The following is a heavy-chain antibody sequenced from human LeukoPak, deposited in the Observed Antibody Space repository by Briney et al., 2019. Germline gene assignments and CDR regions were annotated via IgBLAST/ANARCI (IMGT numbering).Heavy chain of an antibody. CDR3: ARESYYYDSSGYQRSLPGDY. CDR2: ISYDGSNK. D-gene: IGHD3-22*01. V-gene: IGHV3-30*03. CDR1: GLTFSDYG. J-gene: IGHJ4*02. Sequence: QPGGSLRLSCAASGLTFSDYGMHWVRQAPGKGLEWVTVISYDGSNKYYADSVKGRFTISRDNSKNTLYLQMNSLRAEDTAVYYCARESYYYDSSGYQRSLPGDYWGQGTLVTVSS.